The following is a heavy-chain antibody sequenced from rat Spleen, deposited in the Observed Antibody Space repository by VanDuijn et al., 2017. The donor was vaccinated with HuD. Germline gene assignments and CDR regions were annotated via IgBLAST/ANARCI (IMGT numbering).Heavy chain of an antibody. J-gene: IGHJ2*01. D-gene: IGHD4-3*01. CDR1: GRTFSDYY. CDR3: ARLSNSGYALFAN. CDR2: ISTGGTRT. Sequence: EVQLVESGGGLVQPGRSLKLSCAASGRTFSDYYMAWVRQAPTKGLEWVGYISTGGTRTYYRDSVKGRFTISRDHAKSTLYLQMNSLRSEDTATYYCARLSNSGYALFANWGQGVMVTVSS. V-gene: IGHV5-27*01.